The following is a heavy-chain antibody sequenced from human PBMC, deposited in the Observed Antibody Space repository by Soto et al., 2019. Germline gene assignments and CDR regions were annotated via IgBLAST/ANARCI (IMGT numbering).Heavy chain of an antibody. Sequence: QVQLQESGPGLVKPSETLSLTCTVSGGSINSYYWSWIRQPAGKGLEWIGRIYIGGSTNYNPSLKSRLTVSVDTSKNPFSLKLTSVTAADTAVYYCARGPGGFGDFSLDYWGQGTLVTVSS. CDR1: GGSINSYY. CDR3: ARGPGGFGDFSLDY. J-gene: IGHJ4*02. V-gene: IGHV4-4*07. CDR2: IYIGGST. D-gene: IGHD3-10*01.